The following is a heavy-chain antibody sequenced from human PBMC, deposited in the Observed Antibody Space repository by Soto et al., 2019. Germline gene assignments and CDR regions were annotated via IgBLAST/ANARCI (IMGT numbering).Heavy chain of an antibody. Sequence: QVQLQESGPVLVKPSQTLSLTCSVSGDYIHVGGYYWTWIRQRPGKGLEWMWYIYYTGKTYYNPSLESRLTMSVDGSKNQFSLRLTSVTAADTAVYFCGRDLTSHANCIDPWGQGTLVTVSS. CDR2: IYYTGKT. V-gene: IGHV4-30-4*01. CDR3: GRDLTSHANCIDP. J-gene: IGHJ5*02. CDR1: GDYIHVGGYY. D-gene: IGHD2-2*01.